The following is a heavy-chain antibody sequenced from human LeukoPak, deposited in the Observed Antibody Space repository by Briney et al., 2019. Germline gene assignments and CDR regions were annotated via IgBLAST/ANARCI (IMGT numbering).Heavy chain of an antibody. V-gene: IGHV4-31*03. CDR1: GGSISSGGYY. J-gene: IGHJ4*02. Sequence: SQTLSLTCTVSGGSISSGGYYWSWIRQHPGKGLEWIGYIYYSGSTYYNPSLKSRVTISVDTSKNQFSLKLSSVTAADTAVYYCARVSLVRGAPDYYFDYWGQGTLVTVSS. CDR2: IYYSGST. CDR3: ARVSLVRGAPDYYFDY. D-gene: IGHD3-10*01.